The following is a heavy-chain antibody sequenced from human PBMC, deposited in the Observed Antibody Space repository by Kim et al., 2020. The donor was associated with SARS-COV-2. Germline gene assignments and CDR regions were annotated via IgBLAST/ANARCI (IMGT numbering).Heavy chain of an antibody. Sequence: YADYVKGRFTISRDNSENTLYLQMNSLRAEDTAVYYCAKINYYDSSGYPNWGQGTLVTVSS. J-gene: IGHJ4*02. CDR3: AKINYYDSSGYPN. V-gene: IGHV3-23*01. D-gene: IGHD3-22*01.